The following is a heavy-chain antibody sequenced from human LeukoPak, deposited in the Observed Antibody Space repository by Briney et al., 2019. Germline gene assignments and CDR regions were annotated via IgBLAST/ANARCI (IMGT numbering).Heavy chain of an antibody. CDR1: GFTFSSYW. V-gene: IGHV3-7*03. Sequence: GGSLRLSCAASGFTFSSYWMSWVRQAPGKGLEWVANIKQDGSEKYYVDSVKGRFTISRDNAKNSLYLQMNSLRAEDTAVYYCAREVDKTIAARTRGLFDYWGQGTLVTVSS. CDR3: AREVDKTIAARTRGLFDY. CDR2: IKQDGSEK. J-gene: IGHJ4*02. D-gene: IGHD6-6*01.